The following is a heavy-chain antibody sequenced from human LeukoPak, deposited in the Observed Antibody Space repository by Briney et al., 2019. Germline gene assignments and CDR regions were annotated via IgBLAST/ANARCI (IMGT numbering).Heavy chain of an antibody. CDR1: GFTFSHYG. V-gene: IGHV3-30*18. D-gene: IGHD3-3*01. J-gene: IGHJ4*02. Sequence: GGSLRLSCAASGFTFSHYGVHWVRQAPGKGLEWVAVISYDGSNKYYADSVKGRFTISRDNSKNTLYLQMNSLRAEDTAVYYCAKDAGEPRNYDFWSGFDYWGQGTLVTVSS. CDR2: ISYDGSNK. CDR3: AKDAGEPRNYDFWSGFDY.